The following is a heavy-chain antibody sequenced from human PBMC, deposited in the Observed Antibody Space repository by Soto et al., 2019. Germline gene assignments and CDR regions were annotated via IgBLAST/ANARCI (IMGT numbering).Heavy chain of an antibody. J-gene: IGHJ4*02. CDR2: IYYSGST. V-gene: IGHV4-39*01. D-gene: IGHD3-22*01. CDR1: GGSISSSSYY. Sequence: QLQLQESGPGLVKPSETLSLTCTVSGGSISSSSYYWGWIRQPPGKGLEWIGSIYYSGSTYYNPSLKSRVTRPVDTSKNHFSLTLSTVTAADTAVYYCARHFSHITMIVGPIDYWGQGTLVTVSS. CDR3: ARHFSHITMIVGPIDY.